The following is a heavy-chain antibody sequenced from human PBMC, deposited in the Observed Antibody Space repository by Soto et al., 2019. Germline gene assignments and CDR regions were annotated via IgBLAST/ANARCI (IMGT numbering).Heavy chain of an antibody. D-gene: IGHD3-3*01. CDR2: INHSGST. V-gene: IGHV4-34*01. Sequence: QVQLQQWGAGLLKPSETLSLTCAVYGGSFSGYYWSWIRQPPGKGLEWIGEINHSGSTNYNPSLKSRVTISVDTSKNQFSLKLSSVTAADTAVYYCARGWIPPSTIFGVVITGRNWFDPWGQGTLVTVSS. CDR1: GGSFSGYY. CDR3: ARGWIPPSTIFGVVITGRNWFDP. J-gene: IGHJ5*02.